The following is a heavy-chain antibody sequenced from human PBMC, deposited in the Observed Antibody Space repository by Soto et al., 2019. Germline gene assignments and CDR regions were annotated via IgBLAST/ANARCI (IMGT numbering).Heavy chain of an antibody. CDR1: GYTFITYA. Sequence: ASVKVSCKTSGYTFITYAIHWVRQAPGPGLEWMGWINTGTGGTKYSQKFQGRVTFTTDTSASTVYMELSSLTSEDTAVYYCARESYSSSQNWFASWGQGSLVTVSS. J-gene: IGHJ5*01. D-gene: IGHD6-6*01. V-gene: IGHV1-3*04. CDR3: ARESYSSSQNWFAS. CDR2: INTGTGGT.